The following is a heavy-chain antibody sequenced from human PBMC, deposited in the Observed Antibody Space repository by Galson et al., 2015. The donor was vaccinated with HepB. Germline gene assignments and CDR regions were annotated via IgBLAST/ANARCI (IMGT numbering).Heavy chain of an antibody. V-gene: IGHV1-69*13. J-gene: IGHJ3*02. D-gene: IGHD2-15*01. CDR3: ASEGVVVVAASLPYDAFDI. Sequence: SVTVSCKASGGTFSSYAISWVRQAPGQGLEWMGGIIPIFGTANYAQKFQGRVTITADESTSTAYMELSSLRSEDTAVYYCASEGVVVVAASLPYDAFDIWGQGTMATVSS. CDR1: GGTFSSYA. CDR2: IIPIFGTA.